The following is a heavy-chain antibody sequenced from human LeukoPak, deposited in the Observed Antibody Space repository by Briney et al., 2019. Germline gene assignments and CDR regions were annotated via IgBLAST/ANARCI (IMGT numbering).Heavy chain of an antibody. J-gene: IGHJ4*02. Sequence: GGSLRLSCAASGLTFSSYAMSWVRQAPGKGLEWVSGISWNSGSIGYADSVKGRFTISRDNAKNSLYLQMNSLRAEDTAVYYCARDSTPYCGGDCSLGYWGQGTLVTVSS. CDR3: ARDSTPYCGGDCSLGY. CDR2: ISWNSGSI. V-gene: IGHV3-9*01. CDR1: GLTFSSYA. D-gene: IGHD2-21*02.